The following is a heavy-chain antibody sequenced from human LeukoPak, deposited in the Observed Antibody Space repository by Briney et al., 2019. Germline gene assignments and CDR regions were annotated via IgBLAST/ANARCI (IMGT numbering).Heavy chain of an antibody. V-gene: IGHV3-23*01. D-gene: IGHD2-21*02. CDR2: ISGSGGST. CDR3: AKECRGGDCYAYFQH. Sequence: PGGSLRLSCAASGFTFSSYAMSWVRQAPGKGLEWVSGISGSGGSTYYADSVKGRFTISGDNSKNTLYLQMNSLRAEDTAVYYCAKECRGGDCYAYFQHWGQGTLVTVSS. CDR1: GFTFSSYA. J-gene: IGHJ1*01.